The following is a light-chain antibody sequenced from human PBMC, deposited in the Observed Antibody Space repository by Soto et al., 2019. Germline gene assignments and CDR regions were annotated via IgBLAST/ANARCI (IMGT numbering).Light chain of an antibody. CDR1: QDISHY. Sequence: DIQMTQSPSSLSASVGDRVTFTCRASQDISHYLAWYQQRPGQVPKLLIYYGANLQLGVPSRFSGSGSGTDFTLTISSLQPEDVGTYYCQQYSKDTPGTFGQGTKVDIK. V-gene: IGKV1-27*01. CDR3: QQYSKDTPGT. CDR2: YGA. J-gene: IGKJ1*01.